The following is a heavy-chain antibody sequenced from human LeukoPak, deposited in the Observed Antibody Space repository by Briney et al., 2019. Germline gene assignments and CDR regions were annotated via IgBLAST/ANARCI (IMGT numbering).Heavy chain of an antibody. CDR1: GFTLSNFG. CDR2: IWYDGSQR. J-gene: IGHJ3*02. D-gene: IGHD3-3*01. V-gene: IGHV3-33*01. Sequence: PGSSLRLSCAASGFTLSNFGFHWVRQAPGKGLEWVAAIWYDGSQRYYAGSVKGRFTISRDNSKKTVYLQMNSLRAEDTAVYYCASVVGGYYPPVEAFDIWGQGTMVTVSS. CDR3: ASVVGGYYPPVEAFDI.